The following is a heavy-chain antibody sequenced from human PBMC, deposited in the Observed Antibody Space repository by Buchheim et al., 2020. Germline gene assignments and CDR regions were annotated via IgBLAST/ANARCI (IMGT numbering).Heavy chain of an antibody. CDR2: INTNTGNP. V-gene: IGHV7-4-1*01. J-gene: IGHJ6*02. D-gene: IGHD3-10*01. CDR1: RYTFTSYA. Sequence: QVQLVQSGSELKKPGASVKVSCKASRYTFTSYAMNWVRQAPGQGLEWMGWINTNTGNPTYAQGFTGRFVFSLDTSVSTAYLQICSLKAEDTAVYYCALSPAYFTMVRAHAGIEGMDVWGQGTT. CDR3: ALSPAYFTMVRAHAGIEGMDV.